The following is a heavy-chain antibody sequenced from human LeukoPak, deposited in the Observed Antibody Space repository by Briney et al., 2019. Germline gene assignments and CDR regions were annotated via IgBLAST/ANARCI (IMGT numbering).Heavy chain of an antibody. CDR2: IYTSGGT. Sequence: SETLSLTCTVSGGSISSGSYYWSWIRQPAGKGLEWIGRIYTSGGTNYNPSLKSRVTISVDTSKNQFSLKLSSVTAADTAVYYCARSGGWSEYFDYRGQGTLVTVSS. CDR1: GGSISSGSYY. V-gene: IGHV4-61*02. CDR3: ARSGGWSEYFDY. J-gene: IGHJ4*02. D-gene: IGHD6-19*01.